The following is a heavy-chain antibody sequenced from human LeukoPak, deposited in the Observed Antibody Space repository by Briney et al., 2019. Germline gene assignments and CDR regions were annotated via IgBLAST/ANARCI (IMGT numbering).Heavy chain of an antibody. D-gene: IGHD3-16*01. CDR1: GGSISTSDYF. J-gene: IGHJ4*02. CDR2: MFHSSSA. CDR3: ARGWPHAGGLEY. Sequence: SETLSLTCTISGGSISTSDYFWGWIRQPPGRGLEWIGSMFHSSSAYYSPSLKSRVTISLGPSRNQFSLKLSSVTAADTAVYYCARGWPHAGGLEYWGQGTLVTVSS. V-gene: IGHV4-39*07.